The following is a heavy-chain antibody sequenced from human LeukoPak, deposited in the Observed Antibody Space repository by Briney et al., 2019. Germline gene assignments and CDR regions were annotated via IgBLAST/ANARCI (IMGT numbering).Heavy chain of an antibody. CDR1: GYTFTSYG. Sequence: ASVKVSCKASGYTFTSYGISWVLQAPGQGLEWMGWISAYNGITNYAQKLQGRVTMTTDTSTSTAYMELRSLRSDDTAVYYCATNENWGTDLHFDYWGQGTLVTVSS. D-gene: IGHD7-27*01. J-gene: IGHJ4*02. V-gene: IGHV1-18*01. CDR2: ISAYNGIT. CDR3: ATNENWGTDLHFDY.